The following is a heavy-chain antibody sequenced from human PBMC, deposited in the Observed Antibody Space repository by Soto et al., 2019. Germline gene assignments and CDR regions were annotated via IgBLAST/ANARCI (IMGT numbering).Heavy chain of an antibody. J-gene: IGHJ6*02. CDR3: ARERGPCGMDV. Sequence: EVQLVESGGGLVKPGGSLRLSCAASRFTFANYTMNWVRQAPGKGLEWLSSITSSTSYIYYADSVKGRFTISRDNAKNSLYLQMNSLRAEDTAVYYCARERGPCGMDVWGQGTTVTVSS. D-gene: IGHD3-16*01. CDR2: ITSSTSYI. V-gene: IGHV3-21*01. CDR1: RFTFANYT.